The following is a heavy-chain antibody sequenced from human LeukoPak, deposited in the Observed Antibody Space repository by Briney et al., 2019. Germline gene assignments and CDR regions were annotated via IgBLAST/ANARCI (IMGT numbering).Heavy chain of an antibody. CDR1: GFSFSKYG. J-gene: IGHJ4*02. CDR3: ARGYSSSLDY. D-gene: IGHD6-13*01. CDR2: ISYDGSNK. Sequence: GALRLSCAASGFSFSKYGMHWIRQAPGKGLEWVAVISYDGSNKYYADSVKGRFTISRDNSKNTLYLQMNSLRAEDTAVYYCARGYSSSLDYWGQGTLVTVSS. V-gene: IGHV3-30*03.